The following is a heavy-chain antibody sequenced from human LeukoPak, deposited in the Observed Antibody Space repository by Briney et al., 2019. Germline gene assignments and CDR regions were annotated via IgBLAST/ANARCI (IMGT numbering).Heavy chain of an antibody. CDR3: ARVRYYDYVWGSYPPYYYYYYMDV. CDR2: IYYSGST. D-gene: IGHD3-16*02. Sequence: SETLSLTCTVSGGSTSSSSYNWGWIRQPPGKGLEWIASIYYSGSTYYNPSLKSRVTISVDTSKNQFSLKLSSVTAADTAVYYCARVRYYDYVWGSYPPYYYYYYMDVWGKGTTVTISS. CDR1: GGSTSSSSYN. J-gene: IGHJ6*03. V-gene: IGHV4-39*07.